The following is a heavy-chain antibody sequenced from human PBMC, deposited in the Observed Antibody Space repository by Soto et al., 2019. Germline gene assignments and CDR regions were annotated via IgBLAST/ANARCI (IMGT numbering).Heavy chain of an antibody. D-gene: IGHD3-3*01. CDR2: IIPIFGTA. CDR3: ARDRYDFWSGYKRGYYGMDV. J-gene: IGHJ6*02. V-gene: IGHV1-69*01. Sequence: QVQLVQSGAEVKKPGSSVKVSCKASGGTFSSYAISWVRQAPGQGLEWMGGIIPIFGTANYAQKFQGRDTITAYESTSTAYMELSSLRSEDTAVYYCARDRYDFWSGYKRGYYGMDVWGQGTTVTVSS. CDR1: GGTFSSYA.